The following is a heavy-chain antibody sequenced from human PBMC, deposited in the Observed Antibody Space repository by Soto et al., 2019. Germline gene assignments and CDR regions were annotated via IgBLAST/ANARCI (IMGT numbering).Heavy chain of an antibody. Sequence: QVQLVQSGAEVKKPGSSVKVSCKASGGSFNSYAISWVRQSPGQRLEWMGGIIPIYGTPDYAEKFQGRVTITAEESTSTVYMELSSLRSEDAALFYCAREVQPGLTIDLWGRGTLVTVSS. V-gene: IGHV1-69*12. CDR1: GGSFNSYA. J-gene: IGHJ2*01. D-gene: IGHD3-10*01. CDR3: AREVQPGLTIDL. CDR2: IIPIYGTP.